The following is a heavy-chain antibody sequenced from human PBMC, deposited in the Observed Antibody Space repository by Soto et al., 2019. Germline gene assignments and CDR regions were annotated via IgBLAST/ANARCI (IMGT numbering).Heavy chain of an antibody. CDR2: ISWNSGSI. CDR3: AKAPIAVAGNNWFEP. V-gene: IGHV3-9*01. J-gene: IGHJ5*02. Sequence: GGSLRLSCAASGFTFDDYAMHWVRQAPGKGLEWVSGISWNSGSIGYADSVKGRFTISRDNAKNSLYLQMNSLRAADKALYYCAKAPIAVAGNNWFEPWGQGTLVTVSS. D-gene: IGHD6-19*01. CDR1: GFTFDDYA.